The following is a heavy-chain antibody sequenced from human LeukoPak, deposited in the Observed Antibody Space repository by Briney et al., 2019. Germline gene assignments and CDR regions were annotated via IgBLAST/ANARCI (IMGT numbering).Heavy chain of an antibody. Sequence: PSQTLSLTCTVSGGSISSGSYYWSWIRQPAGKGLEWIGRIYTSGSTNYNPSLKSRVTISVDTSKNQFSLKLSSVTAADTAVYYCARDRPLISAKAPYPALDPWGQGTLVTVSS. V-gene: IGHV4-61*02. CDR3: ARDRPLISAKAPYPALDP. J-gene: IGHJ5*02. D-gene: IGHD3-3*02. CDR1: GGSISSGSYY. CDR2: IYTSGST.